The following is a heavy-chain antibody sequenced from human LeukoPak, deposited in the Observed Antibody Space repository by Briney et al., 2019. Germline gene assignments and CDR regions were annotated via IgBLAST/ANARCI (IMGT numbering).Heavy chain of an antibody. J-gene: IGHJ3*02. CDR3: GKVVVAANDAFDI. CDR2: ISGSGGST. V-gene: IGHV3-23*01. D-gene: IGHD2-15*01. Sequence: GGSLRLSCAASGFTFSSYAMSWVRQAPGKGLEWVSAISGSGGSTYYADSVKGRFTISRDNSKNTLYLQMNSLRAEDTAVYYCGKVVVAANDAFDIWGQGTMVTVSS. CDR1: GFTFSSYA.